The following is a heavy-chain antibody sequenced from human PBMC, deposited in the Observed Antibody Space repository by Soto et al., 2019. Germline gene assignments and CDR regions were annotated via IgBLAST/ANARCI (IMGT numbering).Heavy chain of an antibody. D-gene: IGHD2-2*01. Sequence: SWGSLRLSCAASGFTVISNYISFVRHSPFKWLEWVSVIYSGGSTYYADSVKGRFTISRDNSKNTLYLQMNSLRAEDTAVYYCASTGTHCSSTSCYPGNYGMDVWGQGTTVTVSS. CDR3: ASTGTHCSSTSCYPGNYGMDV. V-gene: IGHV3-53*01. J-gene: IGHJ6*02. CDR2: IYSGGST. CDR1: GFTVISNY.